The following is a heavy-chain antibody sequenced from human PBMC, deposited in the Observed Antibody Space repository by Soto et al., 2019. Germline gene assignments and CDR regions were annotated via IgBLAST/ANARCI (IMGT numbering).Heavy chain of an antibody. Sequence: SETLSLTCAVYGGSFSGYYWSWIRQPPGKGLEWIGYIYYSGSTNYNPSLKSRVTISVDTSKNQFSLKLSSVTAADTAVYYCARDLLVVTADPLNWYFDLWGRGTLVTVSS. CDR2: IYYSGST. D-gene: IGHD2-21*02. CDR1: GGSFSGYY. J-gene: IGHJ2*01. CDR3: ARDLLVVTADPLNWYFDL. V-gene: IGHV4-59*01.